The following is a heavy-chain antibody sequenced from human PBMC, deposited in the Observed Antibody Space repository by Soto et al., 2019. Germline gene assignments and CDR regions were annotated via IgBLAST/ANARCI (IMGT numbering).Heavy chain of an antibody. J-gene: IGHJ4*02. D-gene: IGHD6-13*01. CDR1: GFTFSSYW. V-gene: IGHV3-74*01. CDR2: INSDGSST. Sequence: LRLSCAASGFTFSSYWMHWVRQAPGKGLVWVSRINSDGSSTSYADSVKGRFTISRDNAKNTLYLQMNSLRAEDTAVYYCARAGSSWDFDYWGQGTLVTVSS. CDR3: ARAGSSWDFDY.